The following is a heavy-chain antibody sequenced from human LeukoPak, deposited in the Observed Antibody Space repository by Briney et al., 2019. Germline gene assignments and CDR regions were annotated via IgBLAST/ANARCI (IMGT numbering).Heavy chain of an antibody. CDR3: AKDNWGLEAAAGDY. CDR1: GFTFSSYA. V-gene: IGHV3-23*01. CDR2: ISGSGGST. J-gene: IGHJ4*02. D-gene: IGHD7-27*01. Sequence: GGSLRPSCAASGFTFSSYAMSWVRQAPGKGLEWVSAISGSGGSTYYADSVKGRFTISRDNSKNTLYLQMNSLRAEDTAVYYCAKDNWGLEAAAGDYWGQGTLVTVSS.